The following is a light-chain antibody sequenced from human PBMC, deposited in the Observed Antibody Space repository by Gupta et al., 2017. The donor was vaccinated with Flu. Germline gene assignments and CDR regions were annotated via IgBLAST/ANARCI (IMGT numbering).Light chain of an antibody. CDR2: AVK. J-gene: IGKJ3*01. CDR1: QRISSY. V-gene: IGKV1-39*01. CDR3: QQSNSLTREFT. Sequence: DVQMTQSPSSLSASVGDRVNITCRASQRISSYLNWYQKKPGKAPKLLISAVKSLASGVPPRFSGSGFETDFTLTITNLHPEDFATYYCQQSNSLTREFTFGPGTRLEIK.